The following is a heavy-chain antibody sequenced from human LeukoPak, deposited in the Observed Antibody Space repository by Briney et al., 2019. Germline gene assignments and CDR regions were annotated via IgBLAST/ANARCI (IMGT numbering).Heavy chain of an antibody. CDR1: GFTFDDYG. D-gene: IGHD2-15*01. CDR3: ARSVAASRDY. CDR2: INWNGCST. Sequence: GGSLRLSCAASGFTFDDYGMSWVRQAPGKALEWVSCINWNGCSTVYADPVKGLFTISRDNAKNSLYLHRNSLRAEDTALYYCARSVAASRDYWGQGTLVTVSP. V-gene: IGHV3-20*04. J-gene: IGHJ4*02.